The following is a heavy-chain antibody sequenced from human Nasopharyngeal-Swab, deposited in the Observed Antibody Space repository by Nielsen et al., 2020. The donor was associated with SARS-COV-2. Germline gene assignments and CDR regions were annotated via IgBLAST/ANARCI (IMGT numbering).Heavy chain of an antibody. J-gene: IGHJ6*03. V-gene: IGHV4-34*01. CDR3: ARGQDAYYYMDV. CDR1: GGTFNGFQ. Sequence: SETLSLTWVAFGGTFNGFQWKWIRQTPGKGLEWIGEINDRGSGNYNPSLRSRVTISPGTSNVKFSLKLNSVTAADTAVYYCARGQDAYYYMDVWGEGTTVTVSS. CDR2: INDRGSG. D-gene: IGHD2-15*01.